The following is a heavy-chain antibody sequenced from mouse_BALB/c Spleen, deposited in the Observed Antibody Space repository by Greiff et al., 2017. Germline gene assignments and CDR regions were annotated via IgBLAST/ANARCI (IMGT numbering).Heavy chain of an antibody. CDR3: AIGAYDGYYRFAY. D-gene: IGHD2-3*01. J-gene: IGHJ3*01. CDR1: GFTFSSYA. Sequence: EVQLQESGGGLVKPGGSLKLSCAASGFTFSSYAMSWVRQTPEKRLEWVASISSGGSTYYPDSVKGRFTISRDNARNILYLQMSSLRSEDTAMYYCAIGAYDGYYRFAYWGQGTLVTVSA. CDR2: ISSGGST. V-gene: IGHV5-6-5*01.